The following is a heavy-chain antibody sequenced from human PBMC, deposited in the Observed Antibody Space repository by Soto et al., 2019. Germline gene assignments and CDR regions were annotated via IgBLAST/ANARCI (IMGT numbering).Heavy chain of an antibody. CDR2: IYPGDSDT. CDR1: GYSFTSHW. J-gene: IGHJ4*02. Sequence: GESLKISCQVSGYSFTSHWIGWVRQIPGKGLEWMGTIYPGDSDTKYSPSFRGQVTISVDKSLSTAYLQWSSMKASDTAIYYCARYSGSFWHYFDYWGQGPLVTVSS. D-gene: IGHD1-26*01. V-gene: IGHV5-51*01. CDR3: ARYSGSFWHYFDY.